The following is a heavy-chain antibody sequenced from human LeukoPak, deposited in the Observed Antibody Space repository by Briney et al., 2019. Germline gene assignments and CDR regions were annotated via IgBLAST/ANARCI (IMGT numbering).Heavy chain of an antibody. CDR3: ARENPGDSSGYYYFDY. V-gene: IGHV4-34*01. CDR1: GGSFSGYY. Sequence: SETLSLTCAVYGGSFSGYYWSWIRQPPGKGLEWIGEINHSGSTNYNPSLKSRVTISVDTSKNQFSLKLSSVTAADTAVYYCARENPGDSSGYYYFDYWGQGTLVTVSS. CDR2: INHSGST. D-gene: IGHD3-22*01. J-gene: IGHJ4*02.